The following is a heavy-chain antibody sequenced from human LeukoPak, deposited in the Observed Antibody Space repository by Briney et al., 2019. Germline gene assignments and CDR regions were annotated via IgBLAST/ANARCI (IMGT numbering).Heavy chain of an antibody. D-gene: IGHD1-26*01. CDR2: TTSSSSYI. J-gene: IGHJ4*02. V-gene: IGHV3-21*01. Sequence: PGGSLRLSCAASGFTFSSYNMNWVRQAPGKGLEWVSSTTSSSSYIYYADSVKGRFTISRDNAKNSLYLQMNSLRAEDTAVYYCARDWWELPNSLGDWGQGTLVTVSS. CDR3: ARDWWELPNSLGD. CDR1: GFTFSSYN.